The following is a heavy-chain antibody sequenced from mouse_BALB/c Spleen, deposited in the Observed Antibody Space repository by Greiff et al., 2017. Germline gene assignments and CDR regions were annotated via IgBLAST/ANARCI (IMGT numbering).Heavy chain of an antibody. CDR3: ARKNDGYGAMDY. CDR1: GFTFSSYA. V-gene: IGHV5-9-4*01. J-gene: IGHJ4*01. D-gene: IGHD2-3*01. Sequence: EVKLVESGGGLVKPGGSLKLSCAASGFTFSSYAMSWVRQSPEKRLEWVAEISSGGSYTYYPDTVTGRFTISRDNAKNTLYLEMSSLRSEDTAMYYCARKNDGYGAMDYWGQGTSVTVSS. CDR2: ISSGGSYT.